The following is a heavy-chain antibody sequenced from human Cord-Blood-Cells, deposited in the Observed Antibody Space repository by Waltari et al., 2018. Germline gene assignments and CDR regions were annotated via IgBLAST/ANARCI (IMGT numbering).Heavy chain of an antibody. Sequence: QVQLVQSGAEVKKPGASVKVSCKASGYTFTSYDINWVRQATGQGLEWMGWMNPNSGNTGYAQKFQGRVTMTRNTSISTAYMELSSLRSEDTAVYYCARASGIVATIIYSNSYGDYDYWGQGTLVTVSS. V-gene: IGHV1-8*01. CDR1: GYTFTSYD. D-gene: IGHD5-12*01. CDR2: MNPNSGNT. J-gene: IGHJ4*02. CDR3: ARASGIVATIIYSNSYGDYDY.